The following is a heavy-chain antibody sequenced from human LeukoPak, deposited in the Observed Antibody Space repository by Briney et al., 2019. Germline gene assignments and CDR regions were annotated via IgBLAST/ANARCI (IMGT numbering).Heavy chain of an antibody. CDR1: RFTFSSYW. CDR3: ARVVNCYDSSGHHQHFDY. CDR2: IKQDGSEK. V-gene: IGHV3-7*01. Sequence: GGSLRLSCAASRFTFSSYWMSWVRQAPGKGLEWVANIKQDGSEKYYVDSVKGRFTISRDNAKNSLYLQMSSLRAEDTAVYYCARVVNCYDSSGHHQHFDYWGQGTLVTVSS. J-gene: IGHJ4*02. D-gene: IGHD3-22*01.